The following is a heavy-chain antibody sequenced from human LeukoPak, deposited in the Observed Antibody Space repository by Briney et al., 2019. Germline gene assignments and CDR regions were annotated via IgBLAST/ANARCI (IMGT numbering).Heavy chain of an antibody. D-gene: IGHD3/OR15-3a*01. Sequence: GASVKVSCKASGGTFSSYAISWVRQAPGQGLEWMGGIIPIFGTANYAQKFQGRVTITADKSTSTAYMELSSLRSEDTAVYYCAREKRTGTGFDYWGQGTLVTVSS. CDR3: AREKRTGTGFDY. V-gene: IGHV1-69*06. J-gene: IGHJ4*02. CDR2: IIPIFGTA. CDR1: GGTFSSYA.